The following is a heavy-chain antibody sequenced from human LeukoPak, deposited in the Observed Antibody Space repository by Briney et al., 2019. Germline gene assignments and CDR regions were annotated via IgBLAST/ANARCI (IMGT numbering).Heavy chain of an antibody. J-gene: IGHJ4*02. D-gene: IGHD5-18*01. CDR1: GFTFSSYW. CDR3: ATRGCSYGTLDY. CDR2: ISSSGSTI. Sequence: GGSLRLSCAASGFTFSSYWMSWVRQAPGKGLEWVSYISSSGSTIYYADSVKGRFTISRDNAKNSLYLQMNSLRAEDTAVYYCATRGCSYGTLDYWGQGTLVTVSS. V-gene: IGHV3-48*04.